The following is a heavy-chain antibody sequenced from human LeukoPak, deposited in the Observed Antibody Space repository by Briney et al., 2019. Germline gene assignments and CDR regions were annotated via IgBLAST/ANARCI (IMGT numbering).Heavy chain of an antibody. CDR3: ARLVAANWFDP. CDR1: GGTFSSYA. J-gene: IGHJ5*02. V-gene: IGHV1-69*05. Sequence: ASVKVSCKASGGTFSSYAISWVRQVPGQGLEWMGGIIPIFGTANYAQKFQGRVTITTDESTSTAYMELSSLRSEDTAVYYCARLVAANWFDPWGLGTLVTVSS. D-gene: IGHD2-15*01. CDR2: IIPIFGTA.